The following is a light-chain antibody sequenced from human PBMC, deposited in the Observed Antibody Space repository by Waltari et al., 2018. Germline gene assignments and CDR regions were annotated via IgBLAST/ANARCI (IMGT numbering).Light chain of an antibody. CDR1: NLGNKY. Sequence: SYELTQPHSVSVSPGQTANITCSGDNLGNKYVCWFQQKPGQSPLLVIFQNNRRPSGIPERFSGSNSGNTATLTISGTQVMDEADFYCQAWDSSTAVFGSGTKVTVL. J-gene: IGLJ1*01. V-gene: IGLV3-1*01. CDR3: QAWDSSTAV. CDR2: QNN.